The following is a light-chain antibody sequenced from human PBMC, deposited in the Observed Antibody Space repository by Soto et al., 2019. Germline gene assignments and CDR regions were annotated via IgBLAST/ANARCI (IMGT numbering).Light chain of an antibody. CDR3: QQSYNSPPWT. CDR2: RAS. V-gene: IGKV1-39*01. Sequence: DIQMTQSPSSLSASVGDRLTISGRASQTISTSLNWYQQKPGTAPRLLIYRASSVKSGVPPRFSGSGSGRDFTLTISSLRPEDIATYFCQQSYNSPPWTFGQGTKVDIK. CDR1: QTISTS. J-gene: IGKJ1*01.